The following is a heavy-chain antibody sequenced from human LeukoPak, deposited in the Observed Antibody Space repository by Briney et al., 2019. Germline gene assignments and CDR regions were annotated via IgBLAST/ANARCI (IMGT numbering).Heavy chain of an antibody. J-gene: IGHJ5*02. CDR3: ARETAFWAAAGTPSWFDP. CDR1: GGSISSGDYY. V-gene: IGHV4-30-4*08. Sequence: SETLSLTCTVSGGSISSGDYYWSWIRQPPGKGLEWIEYIYYSGSTYYNPSLKSRVTISVDTSKNQFSLKLSSVTAADTAVYYCARETAFWAAAGTPSWFDPWGQGTLVTVSS. CDR2: IYYSGST. D-gene: IGHD6-13*01.